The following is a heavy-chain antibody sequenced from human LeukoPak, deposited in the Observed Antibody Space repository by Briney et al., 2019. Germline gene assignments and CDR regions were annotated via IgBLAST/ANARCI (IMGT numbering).Heavy chain of an antibody. Sequence: ASVKVSCKASGGTFTSYAITWVRQAPGQGLEWMGWISAYNGNTNYAQKLQGRVTMTTDTSTSTAYMELRSLRSDDTAVYYCARDGATYYYMDVWGKGTTVTVSS. J-gene: IGHJ6*03. CDR3: ARDGATYYYMDV. CDR1: GGTFTSYA. D-gene: IGHD5-12*01. CDR2: ISAYNGNT. V-gene: IGHV1-18*01.